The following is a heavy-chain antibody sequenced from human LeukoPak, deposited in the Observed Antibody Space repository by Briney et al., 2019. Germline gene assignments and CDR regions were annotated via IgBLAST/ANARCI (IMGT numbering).Heavy chain of an antibody. CDR1: GYTFTSYG. J-gene: IGHJ4*02. CDR2: ISAYNGNT. V-gene: IGHV1-18*01. D-gene: IGHD5-18*01. Sequence: GASVKVSCKASGYTFTSYGISWVRQAPGQGLEWTGWISAYNGNTNYAQKLQGRVTMTTDTSTSTAYMELRSLRSDDTAVYYCAGDPSRYSYHDYWGQGTLVTVSS. CDR3: AGDPSRYSYHDY.